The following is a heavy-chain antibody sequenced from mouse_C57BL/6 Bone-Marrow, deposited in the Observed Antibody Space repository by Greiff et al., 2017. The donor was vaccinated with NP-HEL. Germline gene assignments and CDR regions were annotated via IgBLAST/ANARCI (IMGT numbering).Heavy chain of an antibody. D-gene: IGHD2-4*01. Sequence: EVQLVESGGGLVQPKGSLKLSCAASGFSFNTYAMNWVRQAPGKGLEWVARIRSKSNNYATYYADSVKDRFTISRDDSESMLYLQMNNLKTEDTAMYYCVRWVYDYGFAYWGQGTLVTVSA. CDR3: VRWVYDYGFAY. CDR1: GFSFNTYA. CDR2: IRSKSNNYAT. V-gene: IGHV10-1*01. J-gene: IGHJ3*01.